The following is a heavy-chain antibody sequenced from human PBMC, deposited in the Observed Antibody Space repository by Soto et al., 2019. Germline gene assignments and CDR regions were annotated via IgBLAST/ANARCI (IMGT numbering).Heavy chain of an antibody. CDR2: IKQDGSEK. D-gene: IGHD5-18*01. Sequence: PGGSLRLSCAASGFTFSSYWMSWVRQAPGKGLEWVANIKQDGSEKYYVDSVKGRFTISRDNAKNSLYLQMNSLRAEDTAVYYCARAPGRGYSYGYSDYWGQGTLVTVSS. V-gene: IGHV3-7*03. J-gene: IGHJ4*02. CDR1: GFTFSSYW. CDR3: ARAPGRGYSYGYSDY.